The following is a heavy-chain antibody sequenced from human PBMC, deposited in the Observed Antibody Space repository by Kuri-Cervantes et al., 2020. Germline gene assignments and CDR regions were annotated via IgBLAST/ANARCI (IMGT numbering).Heavy chain of an antibody. CDR2: IYYTGST. V-gene: IGHV4-59*12. CDR3: AWGDGMDV. J-gene: IGHJ6*02. Sequence: ESLKISCTVSGGSISSYYWSWIRQPPGKGLEWIGYIYYTGSTTHNPSLKSRVTISVDTSKNQFSLKLSSVTAADTAVYYCAWGDGMDVWGQGTTVTVSS. CDR1: GGSISSYY. D-gene: IGHD3-16*01.